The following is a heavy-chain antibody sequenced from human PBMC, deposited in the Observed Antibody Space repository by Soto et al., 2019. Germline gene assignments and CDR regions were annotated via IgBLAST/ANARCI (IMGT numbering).Heavy chain of an antibody. V-gene: IGHV1-46*01. D-gene: IGHD1-1*01. J-gene: IGHJ4*02. Sequence: QVQLVQSGAEVKKPGASVKVSCKASGYTFTNYHIHWVRQAPGQGLEWMGIINPGRGSTTYAHEFQGRVTMTRDTSTSTVYMELDTLRSDATAVYFCARISNSLPDYWGQGTLVTVSS. CDR3: ARISNSLPDY. CDR1: GYTFTNYH. CDR2: INPGRGST.